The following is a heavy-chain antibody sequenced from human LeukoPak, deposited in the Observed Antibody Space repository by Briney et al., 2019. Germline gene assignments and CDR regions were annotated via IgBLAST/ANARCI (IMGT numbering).Heavy chain of an antibody. CDR3: ARGDSDY. CDR2: INHSGST. J-gene: IGHJ4*02. Sequence: SETLSLTCAVYGGSFSGYYWSWIRQPPGKGLEWIGEINHSGSTNYNPSLKSRVTISVDTSKNQFSLKLSSVTAADTAVYYCARGDSDYWGQGTLVTVSS. CDR1: GGSFSGYY. V-gene: IGHV4-34*01.